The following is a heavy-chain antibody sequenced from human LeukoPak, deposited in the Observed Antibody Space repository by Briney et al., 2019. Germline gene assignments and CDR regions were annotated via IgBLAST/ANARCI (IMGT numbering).Heavy chain of an antibody. CDR3: ARVNLVVVPAAKPYYYYYGMDV. V-gene: IGHV4-34*01. D-gene: IGHD2-2*01. CDR2: INHSGST. Sequence: SETLSLTCAVYGVSFSGYYWSWIRQPPGKGLEWIGEINHSGSTNYNPSLKSRATISVDTSKNQFSLKLSSVTAADTAVYYCARVNLVVVPAAKPYYYYYGMDVWGQGTTVTVSS. CDR1: GVSFSGYY. J-gene: IGHJ6*02.